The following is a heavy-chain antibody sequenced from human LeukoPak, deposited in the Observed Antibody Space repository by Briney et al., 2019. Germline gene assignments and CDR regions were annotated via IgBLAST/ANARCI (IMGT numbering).Heavy chain of an antibody. V-gene: IGHV4-59*12. J-gene: IGHJ5*02. D-gene: IGHD2-2*01. CDR2: IYYSGST. Sequence: SETLSLTCTVSGGSISSYYWSWIRQPPGKGLEWIGYIYYSGSTNYNPSLKSRVTMSVDTSKNQFSLKLSSVTAADTAVYYCARSGYCSSTSCPTNWFDPWGQGTLVTVSS. CDR3: ARSGYCSSTSCPTNWFDP. CDR1: GGSISSYY.